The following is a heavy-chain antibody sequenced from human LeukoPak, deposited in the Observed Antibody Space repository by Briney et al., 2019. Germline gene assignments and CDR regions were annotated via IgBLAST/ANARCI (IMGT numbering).Heavy chain of an antibody. CDR1: GFTFSSYA. Sequence: PGGSLRLSCAASGFTFSSYAMSWVRQAPGKGLEWVSAISGSGGSTYYADSVKGRFTISRDNSKNTLYLQMNSLRAEDTAVYYCAKHPRYDILTGYYTSAEYFQHWGQGTLVTVSS. D-gene: IGHD3-9*01. V-gene: IGHV3-23*01. CDR3: AKHPRYDILTGYYTSAEYFQH. CDR2: ISGSGGST. J-gene: IGHJ1*01.